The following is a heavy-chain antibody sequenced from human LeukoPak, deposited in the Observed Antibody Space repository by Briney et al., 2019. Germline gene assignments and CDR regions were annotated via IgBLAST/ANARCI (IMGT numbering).Heavy chain of an antibody. Sequence: SETLSLTCSVSGGSISSSSYYWGWIRQPPGKGLEWIGEIYHTGFTRYNPSLESRVTMSVDKSKNQFSLSLSSVTAADTAVYFCARDGRYTYGSNLLDCWGQGTLVTVSS. D-gene: IGHD4/OR15-4a*01. CDR1: GGSISSSSYY. V-gene: IGHV4-39*07. CDR3: ARDGRYTYGSNLLDC. J-gene: IGHJ4*02. CDR2: IYHTGFT.